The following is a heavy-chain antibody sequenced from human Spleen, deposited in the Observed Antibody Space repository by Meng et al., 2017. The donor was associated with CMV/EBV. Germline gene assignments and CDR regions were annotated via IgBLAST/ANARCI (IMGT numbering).Heavy chain of an antibody. D-gene: IGHD5-12*01. CDR1: GFTFSSYS. CDR2: ISVSGRTT. Sequence: GGSLRLSCAASGFTFSSYSMNWVRQAPGKGLEWVSSISVSGRTTEYADSVKGRFTISRDNSENTVYLHMNSLRAEDTAVYYCAKTLNGYGGQDYWGQGTLVTVSS. V-gene: IGHV3-23*01. J-gene: IGHJ4*02. CDR3: AKTLNGYGGQDY.